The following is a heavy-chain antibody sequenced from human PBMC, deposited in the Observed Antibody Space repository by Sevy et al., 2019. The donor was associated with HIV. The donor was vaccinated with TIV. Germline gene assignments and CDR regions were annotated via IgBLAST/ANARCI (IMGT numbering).Heavy chain of an antibody. CDR2: ISGSGGST. D-gene: IGHD3-22*01. CDR3: AKDGDFSYYYDSSGYYFDY. J-gene: IGHJ4*02. V-gene: IGHV3-23*01. Sequence: GSLRLSCAASGFTFSSYAMSWVRQAPGKGLEWVSAISGSGGSTYYADSVKGRFTISRDNSKNTLYLQMNSLRTEDTAVYYCAKDGDFSYYYDSSGYYFDYWGQGTLVTVSS. CDR1: GFTFSSYA.